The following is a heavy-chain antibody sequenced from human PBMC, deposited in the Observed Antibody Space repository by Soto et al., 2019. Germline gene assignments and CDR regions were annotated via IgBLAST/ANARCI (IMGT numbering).Heavy chain of an antibody. CDR3: AKSVGSGGSKSDY. V-gene: IGHV3-23*01. Sequence: EVQLLESGGGLVQPGGSLRLSCAASGFTFSSNAMSWVRQTPGKGLEWVSAITSSGGSTYYAVSVKGRFTISRDNSKNTLFLQMNSLRAEDTAIYYCAKSVGSGGSKSDYWGQGTLVTVSS. D-gene: IGHD6-19*01. CDR2: ITSSGGST. J-gene: IGHJ4*02. CDR1: GFTFSSNA.